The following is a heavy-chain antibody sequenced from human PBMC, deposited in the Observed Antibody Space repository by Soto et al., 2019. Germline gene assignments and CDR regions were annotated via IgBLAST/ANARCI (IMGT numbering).Heavy chain of an antibody. V-gene: IGHV3-7*04. CDR2: IKQDGSEK. J-gene: IGHJ4*02. CDR1: GFTFSSYW. CDR3: ARAAKIHDSSGYDY. D-gene: IGHD3-22*01. Sequence: GGSLRLSCAASGFTFSSYWMSWVRQAPGKGLEWVANIKQDGSEKYYVDSVKGRFTISRDNVKNSLYLQMNSLRAEDTAVYYCARAAKIHDSSGYDYWGQGTLVTVSS.